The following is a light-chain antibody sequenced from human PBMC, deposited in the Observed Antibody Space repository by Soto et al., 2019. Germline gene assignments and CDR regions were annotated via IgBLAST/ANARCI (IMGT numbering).Light chain of an antibody. CDR1: SSDVGGYNY. Sequence: QSALTHPASVSGSPGQSITISCTGTSSDVGGYNYVSWYQQHPGKAPKLMIYEVSNRPSGVSNRFSGSKSGNTASLTISGLQAEDEADYYYSSYTSSSTPLLVFGGVTKLTVL. CDR2: EVS. V-gene: IGLV2-14*01. J-gene: IGLJ2*01. CDR3: SSYTSSSTPLLV.